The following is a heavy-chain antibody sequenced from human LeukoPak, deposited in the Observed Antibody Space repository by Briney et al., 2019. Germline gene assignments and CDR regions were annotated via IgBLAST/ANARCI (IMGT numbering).Heavy chain of an antibody. CDR1: GGSISSYY. V-gene: IGHV4-59*01. Sequence: PSETLSLTCTVSGGSISSYYWSWIRQPPGKGLEWIGYIYYSGSTNYNPSLKSRVTISVDTSKNQFSLKLSSVTAADTAVYYCARDQPEWGKSTDPPNFDYWGQGTLVTVSS. CDR3: ARDQPEWGKSTDPPNFDY. J-gene: IGHJ4*02. CDR2: IYYSGST. D-gene: IGHD2-8*01.